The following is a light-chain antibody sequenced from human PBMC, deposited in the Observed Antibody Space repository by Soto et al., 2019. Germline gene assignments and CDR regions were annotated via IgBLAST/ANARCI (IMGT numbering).Light chain of an antibody. V-gene: IGKV1-5*03. CDR3: QKYNSYST. J-gene: IGKJ1*01. CDR2: KAS. Sequence: DIQMTQSPSTLSASVGHRVTITCRASQSISSWLAWYQQKPGKAPKLMIYKASSLESGVPSRFSGSGSGTEFTLTISSLQPDDFATYYCQKYNSYSTFGQGTKVEIK. CDR1: QSISSW.